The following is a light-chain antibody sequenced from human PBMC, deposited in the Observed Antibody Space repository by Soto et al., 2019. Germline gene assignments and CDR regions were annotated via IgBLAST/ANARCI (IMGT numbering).Light chain of an antibody. CDR1: QSVSSYY. CDR2: AAS. CDR3: QQCSSSPCT. J-gene: IGKJ1*01. V-gene: IGKV3-20*01. Sequence: EIVFTPPPGTLSLSPVETATLSCMASQSVSSYYLAWYQQKPGQAPRLLIYAASSRATGIPDRFSGGGSGTDFTLTISRLEPEDFAVYYCQQCSSSPCTFGQGTKVDIK.